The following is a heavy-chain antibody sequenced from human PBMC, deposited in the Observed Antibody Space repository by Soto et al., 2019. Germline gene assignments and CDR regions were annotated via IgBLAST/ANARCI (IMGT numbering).Heavy chain of an antibody. CDR3: APCGPDYDYVWGSYRSGWFDP. Sequence: ASVKVSCKASGYTFTSYDINWVRQATGQGLEWMGWMNPNSGNTGYAQKFQGRVTMTRNTSISTAYMELSSLRSEDTAVYYCAPCGPDYDYVWGSYRSGWFDPWGQGTLVTVSS. J-gene: IGHJ5*02. CDR2: MNPNSGNT. D-gene: IGHD3-16*02. V-gene: IGHV1-8*01. CDR1: GYTFTSYD.